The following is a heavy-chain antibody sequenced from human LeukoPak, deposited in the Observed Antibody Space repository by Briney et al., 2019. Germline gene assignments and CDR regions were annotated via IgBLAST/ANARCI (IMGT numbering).Heavy chain of an antibody. D-gene: IGHD3-22*01. V-gene: IGHV4-34*01. CDR3: ASSPLPGDSRGYYYFDY. CDR1: GGSFSGYY. CDR2: INHSGST. J-gene: IGHJ4*02. Sequence: PSKTLSLTCAVYGGSFSGYYWSLIRQPPGKGLEWIGEINHSGSTNYNPSLKSRVTISVDTSKNQFSLKLSSVTAADTAVYYCASSPLPGDSRGYYYFDYWGQGTLVTVSS.